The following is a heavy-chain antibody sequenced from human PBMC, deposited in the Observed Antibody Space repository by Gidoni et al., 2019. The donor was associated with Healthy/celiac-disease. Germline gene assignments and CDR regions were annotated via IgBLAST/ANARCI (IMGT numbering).Heavy chain of an antibody. CDR1: GFTFSSYS. J-gene: IGHJ1*01. Sequence: EVQLVESGGGLVQPGGSLRLSCAASGFTFSSYSMNWVRQAPGKGLEWVSYISSSSSTIYHADSVKGRFTISRDNAKNSLYLQMNSLRAEDTAVYYCAVDIVATKETPYFQHWGQGTLVTVSS. CDR3: AVDIVATKETPYFQH. V-gene: IGHV3-48*04. D-gene: IGHD5-12*01. CDR2: ISSSSSTI.